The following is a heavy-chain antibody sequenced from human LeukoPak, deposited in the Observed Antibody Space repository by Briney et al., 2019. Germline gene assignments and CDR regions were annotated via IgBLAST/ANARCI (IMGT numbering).Heavy chain of an antibody. V-gene: IGHV1-2*02. J-gene: IGHJ4*02. CDR3: ARPSSEGDY. Sequence: ASVKVSCKASGFTFTGYYMHWVRQAPGQGLEWMGWINTKSGGTNYAQKFQGRVTLTRDTSITTAYMELRSLTSDDTAVYYCARPSSEGDYWGQGTLVTVSS. CDR2: INTKSGGT. CDR1: GFTFTGYY.